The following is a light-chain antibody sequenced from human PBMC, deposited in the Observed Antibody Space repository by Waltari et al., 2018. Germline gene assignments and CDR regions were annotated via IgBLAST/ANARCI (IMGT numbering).Light chain of an antibody. CDR3: ATWDDRLTGVV. CDR2: RYT. J-gene: IGLJ2*01. Sequence: QSALTQPPSASGTPGQTVPISLSGGKSNIGRNVVNWYQQVPGTAPKLLLYRYTYRPSGVPDRFSGSKSGTSASLAISGLQSDDEGDYYCATWDDRLTGVVFGGGTQVTVL. V-gene: IGLV1-44*01. CDR1: KSNIGRNV.